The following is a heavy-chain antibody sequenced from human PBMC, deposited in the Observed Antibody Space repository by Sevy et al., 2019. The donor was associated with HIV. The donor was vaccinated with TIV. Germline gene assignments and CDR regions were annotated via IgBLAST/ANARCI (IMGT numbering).Heavy chain of an antibody. Sequence: SETLSLTCAVYGGSFSGYYWSWIRRPPGKGLEWIGELNHSGSTNDNPSLKSRVTISVDTSKNQFSLKLSSVTAADTAVYYCATHCGSTSCSHAFDIWGQGTMVTVSS. V-gene: IGHV4-34*01. J-gene: IGHJ3*02. CDR1: GGSFSGYY. D-gene: IGHD2-2*01. CDR2: LNHSGST. CDR3: ATHCGSTSCSHAFDI.